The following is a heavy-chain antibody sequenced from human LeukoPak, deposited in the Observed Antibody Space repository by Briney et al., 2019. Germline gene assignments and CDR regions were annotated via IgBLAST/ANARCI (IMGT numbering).Heavy chain of an antibody. CDR1: ACSISSYY. CDR3: ARGAYHYGSGSYYFDY. V-gene: IGHV4-59*12. D-gene: IGHD3-10*01. Sequence: SETLSLTCTVSACSISSYYWSWLPQAPGQGLVWFGYLCYSGSTNYNPSLKSRVTISVDTSKNQLSLKLSSVTAADTAMYYCARGAYHYGSGSYYFDYWGQGTLVTVSP. J-gene: IGHJ4*02. CDR2: LCYSGST.